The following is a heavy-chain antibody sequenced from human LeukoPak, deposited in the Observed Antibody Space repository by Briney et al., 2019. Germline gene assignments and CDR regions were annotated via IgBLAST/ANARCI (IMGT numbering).Heavy chain of an antibody. CDR1: GFTVDNNY. V-gene: IGHV3-53*01. CDR2: IYSGDIT. CDR3: ARGSGYNYGFPDY. J-gene: IGHJ4*02. D-gene: IGHD5-18*01. Sequence: GGSLRLSCAASGFTVDNNYMSWVRQAPGKGLEWVSVIYSGDITYYADSVKGRFTISRDNSKNTLYLQMNSLRAEDTAVYYCARGSGYNYGFPDYWGQGTLVTVSS.